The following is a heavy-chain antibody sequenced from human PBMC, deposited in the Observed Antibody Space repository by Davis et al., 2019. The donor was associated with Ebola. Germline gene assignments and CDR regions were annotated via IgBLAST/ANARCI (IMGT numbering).Heavy chain of an antibody. CDR1: GGSISSSSYY. CDR2: IYYSGST. Sequence: MPSETLSLTCTVSGGSISSSSYYWGWIRQPPGKGLEWIGSIYYSGSTNYNPSLKSRVTISVDTSKNQFSLKLSSVTAADTAVYYCARREIDGDYIVLYYYNMDVWGQGTTVTVSS. CDR3: ARREIDGDYIVLYYYNMDV. D-gene: IGHD4-17*01. V-gene: IGHV4-39*07. J-gene: IGHJ6*02.